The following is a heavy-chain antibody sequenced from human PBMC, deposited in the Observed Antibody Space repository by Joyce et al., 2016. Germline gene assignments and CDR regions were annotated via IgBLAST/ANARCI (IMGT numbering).Heavy chain of an antibody. CDR1: GGTFSSYA. V-gene: IGHV1-69*01. CDR2: ISPILRKP. CDR3: ATSLYYYDTSPYYYWGADY. D-gene: IGHD3-22*01. Sequence: QVHLVQSGPEVKKPGSSVKVSCKASGGTFSSYAISWVRQAPRQGLDWLGGISPILRKPNNAQNFQGRVTITADDFATTTYMELRGLRSDDTAIYYCATSLYYYDTSPYYYWGADYWGQGTLVTVSS. J-gene: IGHJ4*02.